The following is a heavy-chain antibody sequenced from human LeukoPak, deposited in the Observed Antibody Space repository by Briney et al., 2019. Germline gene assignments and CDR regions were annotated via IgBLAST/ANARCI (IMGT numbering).Heavy chain of an antibody. V-gene: IGHV3-7*03. J-gene: IGHJ5*02. CDR3: ARQDWFDP. Sequence: GGSLRLSCAASGFTFSNYWMTWVRQAPGKGLEWVANINRDGSERYYVDSVKGRFTISRDNSKDTLYLQMNSLRAEDTAVYYCARQDWFDPWGRGTLVTVSS. CDR1: GFTFSNYW. CDR2: INRDGSER.